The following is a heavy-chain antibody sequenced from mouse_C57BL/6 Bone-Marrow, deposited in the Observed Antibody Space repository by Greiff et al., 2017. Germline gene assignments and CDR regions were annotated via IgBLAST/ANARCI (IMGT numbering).Heavy chain of an antibody. Sequence: EVKLVESGGDLVKPGGSLKLSCAASGFTFSSYGMSWVRQPPDKRLEWVATISSGGSYTSYPDRVKGRFPISSDNAKNTLYLQMRSLKSEDTAMYYCERLPSTTVVGLDYWGQGTTLTVSS. J-gene: IGHJ2*01. CDR1: GFTFSSYG. V-gene: IGHV5-6*02. D-gene: IGHD1-1*01. CDR3: ERLPSTTVVGLDY. CDR2: ISSGGSYT.